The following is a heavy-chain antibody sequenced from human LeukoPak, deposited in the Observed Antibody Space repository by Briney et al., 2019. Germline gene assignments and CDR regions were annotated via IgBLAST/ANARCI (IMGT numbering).Heavy chain of an antibody. V-gene: IGHV4-39*07. CDR1: GGSISSSIYY. D-gene: IGHD5-12*01. J-gene: IGHJ4*02. CDR2: IYYTGTT. Sequence: PSETLSLTCTVSGGSISSSIYYWGWIRQPPGKGLEWIGSIYYTGTTYYNPSLKSRVTISVDTSKNQVSLKLNSVTAADTAVYYCAREESGYDYWGQGTLVTVSS. CDR3: AREESGYDY.